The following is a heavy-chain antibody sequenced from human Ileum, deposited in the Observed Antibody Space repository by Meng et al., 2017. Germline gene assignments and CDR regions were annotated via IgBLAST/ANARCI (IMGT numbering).Heavy chain of an antibody. CDR2: VQNSGST. J-gene: IGHJ5*02. CDR3: ARDGRHWGESPFDP. V-gene: IGHV4-39*07. CDR1: GVSLSNTVYF. D-gene: IGHD7-27*01. Sequence: QWPLQRSGPGLVNPSPPLPLTSPVPGVSLSNTVYFWGWIRQSPGKGLEWLGSVQNSGSTAYNPSLKSRVTVSLDTSKNQFSLKLTSVTAADTAVYFCARDGRHWGESPFDPWGQGTLVTVSS.